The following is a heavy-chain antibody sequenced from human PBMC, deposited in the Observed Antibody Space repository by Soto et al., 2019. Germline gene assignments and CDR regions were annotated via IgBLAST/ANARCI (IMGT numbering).Heavy chain of an antibody. J-gene: IGHJ4*02. Sequence: QVQLVESGGGVVQPGRSLRLSCAASGFTFSSYGMHWVRQAPGKGLEWVAVIWYDGSNKYYADSVKGRFTISRDNSKNTLYLQMNSLRAEDTAVYYCAKDKPGTTSFDDWGQGTLVTVSS. CDR3: AKDKPGTTSFDD. D-gene: IGHD1-1*01. CDR1: GFTFSSYG. V-gene: IGHV3-33*06. CDR2: IWYDGSNK.